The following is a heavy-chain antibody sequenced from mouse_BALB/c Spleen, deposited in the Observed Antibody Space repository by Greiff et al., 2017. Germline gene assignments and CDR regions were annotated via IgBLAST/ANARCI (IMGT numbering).Heavy chain of an antibody. Sequence: EVKLVESGGDLVKPGGSLKLSCAASGFTFSSYGMSWVRQTPDKRLEWVATISSGGSYTYYPDSVKGRFTISRDNPKNTLFLQMTSLRSEDTAMYYCARGYYGYDRGYFDVWGAGTTVTVSS. CDR2: ISSGGSYT. CDR1: GFTFSSYG. D-gene: IGHD2-2*01. CDR3: ARGYYGYDRGYFDV. J-gene: IGHJ1*01. V-gene: IGHV5-6*01.